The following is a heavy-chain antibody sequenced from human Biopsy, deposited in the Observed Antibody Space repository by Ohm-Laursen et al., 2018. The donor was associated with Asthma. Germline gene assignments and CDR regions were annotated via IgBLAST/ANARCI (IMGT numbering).Heavy chain of an antibody. D-gene: IGHD3-3*02. CDR2: ISPIFGSS. J-gene: IGHJ6*02. CDR1: GGMFGNYA. Sequence: ASVKVSCNVSGGMFGNYAISWVRQAPGLGLEWMGGISPIFGSSNYAQRFQGRVTITADIFTRTVYMELSGLRFDDTAIYYCARPSPNRDILHYYYHMDVWGQGTTVIVSS. V-gene: IGHV1-69*06. CDR3: ARPSPNRDILHYYYHMDV.